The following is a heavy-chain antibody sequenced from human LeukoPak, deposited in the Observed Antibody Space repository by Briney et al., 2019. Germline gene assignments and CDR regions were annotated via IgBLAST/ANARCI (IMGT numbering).Heavy chain of an antibody. D-gene: IGHD2-8*01. CDR3: ARDYVDDIPMIKDY. Sequence: ASVKVSCKASGYTFTSHYIHWVRQAPGQGLEWMGIINPSGGSTNSAQKFQGRVTLTRDTSTSTVYMELSSLRSEDTAVYYCARDYVDDIPMIKDYWGQGTLVTVSS. CDR2: INPSGGST. V-gene: IGHV1-46*01. CDR1: GYTFTSHY. J-gene: IGHJ4*02.